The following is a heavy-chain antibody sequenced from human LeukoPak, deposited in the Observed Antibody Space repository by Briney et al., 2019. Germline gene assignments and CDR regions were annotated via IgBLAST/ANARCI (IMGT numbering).Heavy chain of an antibody. CDR1: GYTFTSYY. V-gene: IGHV1-2*02. J-gene: IGHJ5*02. CDR3: ARPAYCGAACYYWFDT. Sequence: ASVKVSFKASGYTFTSYYMHWVRQAPGQGLEWMGWINVNTGGTNYAQKFQGRVTMTRDTSISTVYMELSGLRSDDTAVYYCARPAYCGAACYYWFDTWGQGTLVTVSS. CDR2: INVNTGGT. D-gene: IGHD2-21*02.